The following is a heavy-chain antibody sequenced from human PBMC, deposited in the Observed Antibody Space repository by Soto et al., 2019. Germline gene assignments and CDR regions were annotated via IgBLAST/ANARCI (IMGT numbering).Heavy chain of an antibody. Sequence: QVQLVQSGAEVRKPGSSVKVSCKAPGGTFSTYIISWVRQAPVQGLEWMGRIIPIPDITNYAQKFQGRVTVTEDRSKSTAYMELTSLKSEDTAVYYCARDRITTRGDAFDLWGQGTMVTVSS. CDR1: GGTFSTYI. CDR2: IIPIPDIT. J-gene: IGHJ3*01. CDR3: ARDRITTRGDAFDL. D-gene: IGHD3-3*01. V-gene: IGHV1-69*08.